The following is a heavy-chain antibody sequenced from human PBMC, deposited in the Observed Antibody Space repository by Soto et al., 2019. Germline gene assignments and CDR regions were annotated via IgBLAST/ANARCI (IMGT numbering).Heavy chain of an antibody. CDR3: AKDSWYFDL. D-gene: IGHD6-13*01. CDR2: IDTSGSST. V-gene: IGHV3-74*01. J-gene: IGHJ4*02. CDR1: GFIFTNFW. Sequence: PGGSLRLSCEASGFIFTNFWMHWVRQVPGKGLVWASRIDTSGSSTSYADSVKGRFTISRGNAKNTVSLQMNSLRAEDTGVYYCAKDSWYFDLWSQGSLVTSPQ.